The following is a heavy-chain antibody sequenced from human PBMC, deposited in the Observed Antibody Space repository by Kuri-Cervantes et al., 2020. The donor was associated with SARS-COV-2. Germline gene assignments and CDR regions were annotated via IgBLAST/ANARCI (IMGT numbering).Heavy chain of an antibody. CDR2: TSFDENNK. CDR3: ARVKGWNDRHYYYYYGMDV. CDR1: GFAFRSYG. V-gene: IGHV3-30*03. J-gene: IGHJ6*02. D-gene: IGHD1-1*01. Sequence: GGSLRLSCAASGFAFRSYGMHWVRQAPGKGLEWVAVTSFDENNKRYADSVKGRFSISRDNSKNTLYLQMNSLKVEDTAVYYCARVKGWNDRHYYYYYGMDVWGQGTTVTVSS.